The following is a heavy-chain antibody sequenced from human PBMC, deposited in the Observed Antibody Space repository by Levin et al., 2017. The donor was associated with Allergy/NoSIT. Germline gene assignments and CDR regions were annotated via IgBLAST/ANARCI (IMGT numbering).Heavy chain of an antibody. CDR3: ANHYGSGPRSSHEVVPMDV. CDR2: ISYDGSNK. CDR1: GFTFSSYG. D-gene: IGHD3-10*01. Sequence: GGSLRLSCAASGFTFSSYGMHWVRQAPGKGLEWVAVISYDGSNKYYADSVKGRFTISRDNSKNTLYLQMNSLRAEDTAVYYCANHYGSGPRSSHEVVPMDVWGKGTTVTVSS. J-gene: IGHJ6*03. V-gene: IGHV3-30*18.